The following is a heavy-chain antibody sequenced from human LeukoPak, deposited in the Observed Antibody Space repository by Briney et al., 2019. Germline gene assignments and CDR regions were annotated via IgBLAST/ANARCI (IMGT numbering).Heavy chain of an antibody. J-gene: IGHJ5*02. CDR2: IYHGGNT. CDR1: GYSISSGYY. Sequence: PSETLSLTCTVSGYSISSGYYWGWIRQPPGKGLEWIGTIYHGGNTYYNPSLKSRVTISIDTSKYQFSLKLSSVTAADTAVYYCARDLYGSGSFNWFDPWGQGTLVTVSS. V-gene: IGHV4-38-2*02. D-gene: IGHD3-10*01. CDR3: ARDLYGSGSFNWFDP.